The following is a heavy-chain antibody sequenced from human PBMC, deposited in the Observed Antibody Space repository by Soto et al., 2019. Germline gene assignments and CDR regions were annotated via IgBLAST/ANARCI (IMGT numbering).Heavy chain of an antibody. V-gene: IGHV3-74*03. D-gene: IGHD2-21*01. CDR1: GLTFRSYW. Sequence: EVQLVESGGGLVQPGESLRLSCAASGLTFRSYWMHWVRQAPGKGLVCVSRINTDGSVAMYVDSVKGRFTISRDNAKNPLYLHMNSLRAEDTAVYYCVRDMQLWRLDSFGPGTLVTVSS. CDR2: INTDGSVA. J-gene: IGHJ4*02. CDR3: VRDMQLWRLDS.